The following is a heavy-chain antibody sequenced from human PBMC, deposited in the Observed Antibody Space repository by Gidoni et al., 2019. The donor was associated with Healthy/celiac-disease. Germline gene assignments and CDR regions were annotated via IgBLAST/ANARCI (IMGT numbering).Heavy chain of an antibody. CDR1: GFTFSSYA. V-gene: IGHV3-23*01. CDR3: ANWGSTVTTTYYYYYGMDV. Sequence: EVQLLESGGGLVQPGGSLRLSCAASGFTFSSYAMRWVRQAPGKGLEWVSAISGSGGSTYYADSVKGRFTISRDNSKNTLYLQMNSLRAEDTAVYYCANWGSTVTTTYYYYYGMDVWGQGTTVTVSS. CDR2: ISGSGGST. D-gene: IGHD4-17*01. J-gene: IGHJ6*02.